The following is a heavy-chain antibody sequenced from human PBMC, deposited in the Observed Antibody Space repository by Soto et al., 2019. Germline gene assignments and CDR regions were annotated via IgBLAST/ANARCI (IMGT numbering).Heavy chain of an antibody. J-gene: IGHJ6*03. Sequence: SETLSLTCAVYGGSFSGYYWSWIRQPPGKGLEWIGEINHSGSTNYNPSLKSRVTISVDTSKNQFSLKLSSVTAADTAVYYCARQQRVYYYYYYMDVWGKGTTVTVSS. CDR1: GGSFSGYY. CDR3: ARQQRVYYYYYYMDV. D-gene: IGHD6-13*01. V-gene: IGHV4-34*01. CDR2: INHSGST.